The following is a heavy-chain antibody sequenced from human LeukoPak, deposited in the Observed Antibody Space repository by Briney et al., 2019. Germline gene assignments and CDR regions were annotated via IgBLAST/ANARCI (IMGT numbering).Heavy chain of an antibody. CDR3: ARGSDSVDY. CDR2: ISSSSAYI. J-gene: IGHJ4*02. Sequence: GGSLRLSCVASGFNLSTYTMNWVRQAPGRGLEWLSCISSSSAYIYYADSVKGRFTISRDNARNSLYLQMNSLRAEDTAVYYCARGSDSVDYWGQGTLVAVSS. D-gene: IGHD2-21*02. CDR1: GFNLSTYT. V-gene: IGHV3-21*01.